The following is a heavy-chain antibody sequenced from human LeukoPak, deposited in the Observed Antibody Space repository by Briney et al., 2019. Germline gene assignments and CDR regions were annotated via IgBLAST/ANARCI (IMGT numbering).Heavy chain of an antibody. CDR2: ISYDGSNK. V-gene: IGHV3-30*03. CDR1: GFTFSSYG. CDR3: ATQVISGYYPGKIDF. D-gene: IGHD3-22*01. Sequence: GGSLRLSCAASGFTFSSYGMNWVRQAPGKGLEWVAVISYDGSNKYYADSVKGRFTISRHNSKNTLYLQMNSLRAEDTAVYYCATQVISGYYPGKIDFWGQGTLVTVSS. J-gene: IGHJ4*02.